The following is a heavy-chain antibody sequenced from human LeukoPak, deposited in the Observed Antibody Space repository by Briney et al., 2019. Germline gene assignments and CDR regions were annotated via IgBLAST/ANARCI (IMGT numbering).Heavy chain of an antibody. J-gene: IGHJ6*03. V-gene: IGHV4-34*01. D-gene: IGHD6-19*01. CDR3: ARDLAVAGNHYYYMDV. CDR1: GGSFSGYY. CDR2: INHSGST. Sequence: SETLSLTCAVYGGSFSGYYWSWIRQPPGKGLEWIGEINHSGSTNYNPSLKSRVTISVDTSKNQFSLKLSSVTAADTAVYYCARDLAVAGNHYYYMDVWGKGTTVTVSS.